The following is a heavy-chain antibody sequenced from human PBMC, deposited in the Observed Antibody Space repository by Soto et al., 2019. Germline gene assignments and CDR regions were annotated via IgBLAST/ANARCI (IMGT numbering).Heavy chain of an antibody. Sequence: ASVKVSCKASGGTFSRYSITWVRQAPGHGLEWIGRIIPIFGIPTYAQKFQGRVTFTADESTSTAYMELSSLRSDDTAVYYCARDPYYYDSRGPAWGQGTLVTVSS. CDR2: IIPIFGIP. CDR1: GGTFSRYS. V-gene: IGHV1-69*13. D-gene: IGHD3-22*01. J-gene: IGHJ5*02. CDR3: ARDPYYYDSRGPA.